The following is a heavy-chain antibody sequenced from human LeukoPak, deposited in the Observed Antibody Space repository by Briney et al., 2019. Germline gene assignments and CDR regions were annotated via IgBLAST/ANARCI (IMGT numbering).Heavy chain of an antibody. CDR1: GFTFSSYS. J-gene: IGHJ4*02. CDR2: ISSSSSYI. Sequence: PGGSLRLSCAASGFTFSSYSMNWVRQAPGKGLEWVSSISSSSSYIYHADSVKGRFTISRDNAKNSLYLQMNSLRAEDTAVYYCARDWARRRYCSGGSCYGFGDYWGQGTLVTVSS. D-gene: IGHD2-15*01. CDR3: ARDWARRRYCSGGSCYGFGDY. V-gene: IGHV3-21*01.